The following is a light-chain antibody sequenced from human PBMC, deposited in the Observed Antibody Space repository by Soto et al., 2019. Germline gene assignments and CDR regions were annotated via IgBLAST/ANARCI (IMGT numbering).Light chain of an antibody. CDR2: AAS. CDR1: QTISSY. V-gene: IGKV1-39*01. Sequence: DIQMTQSPSSLSASVGDRVTITCRASQTISSYLNWYQQKPGKAPKLLMFAASSLQSGIPSRFSGSGSGTDFTLTISSLQPEDFATYYCQQSYSFPLTFGGGTKVEIK. CDR3: QQSYSFPLT. J-gene: IGKJ4*01.